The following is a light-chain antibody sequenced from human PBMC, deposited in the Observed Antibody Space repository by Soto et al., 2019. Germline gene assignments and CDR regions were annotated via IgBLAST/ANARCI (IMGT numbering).Light chain of an antibody. CDR3: QQYGSSPTWT. CDR1: QSVSSSY. CDR2: GAS. J-gene: IGKJ1*01. Sequence: EIVLTQSPGTLSLSPGERATLSCRASQSVSSSYLAWYQQKPGQAPRLLIYGASSRATGIPDRFSGSGSGTDFTLTISRLEPEDFAVYYCQQYGSSPTWTSGKGTKV. V-gene: IGKV3-20*01.